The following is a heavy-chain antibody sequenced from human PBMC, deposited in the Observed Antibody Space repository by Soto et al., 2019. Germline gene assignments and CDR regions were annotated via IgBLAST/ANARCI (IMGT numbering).Heavy chain of an antibody. V-gene: IGHV1-69*02. Sequence: QVQLVQSGAEVKKPGSSVKVSCKASGGTFSSYTISWVRQAPGQGLEWMGRIIPILGIANYAQKFQGRVTITADKSTSTAYMELSSLRSEDTAVYYCVMEYCSSTSCYRDYWGQGSLVTVSS. CDR1: GGTFSSYT. J-gene: IGHJ4*02. CDR3: VMEYCSSTSCYRDY. D-gene: IGHD2-2*02. CDR2: IIPILGIA.